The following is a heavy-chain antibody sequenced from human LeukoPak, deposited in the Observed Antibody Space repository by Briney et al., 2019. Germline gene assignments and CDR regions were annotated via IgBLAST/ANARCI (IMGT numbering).Heavy chain of an antibody. CDR3: ARLAKGNGVLWSRGNYMDV. Sequence: SETLSLTCAVYGGSFSGYYWSWIRQPPGKGLEWIGEINHSGSTNYNPSLKSRVTISVDTSKNQFSLKLSSVTAADTAVYYCARLAKGNGVLWSRGNYMDVWGKGTTVTISS. D-gene: IGHD3-10*01. CDR1: GGSFSGYY. V-gene: IGHV4-34*01. J-gene: IGHJ6*03. CDR2: INHSGST.